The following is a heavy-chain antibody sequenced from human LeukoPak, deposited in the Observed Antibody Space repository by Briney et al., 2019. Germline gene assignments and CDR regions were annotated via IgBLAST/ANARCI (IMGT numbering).Heavy chain of an antibody. V-gene: IGHV3-30*03. D-gene: IGHD3-10*01. CDR2: ITYDGYYK. CDR1: GFTFTSYG. J-gene: IGHJ4*02. Sequence: GGSLRLSCVASGFTFTSYGMHWVHQSPGKGLEWVALITYDGYYKYYSDSVKGRFTISSDTSKNTLYLQMNSLRAEDTAVYYCARDLSPVVRASPMGHWGQGTLVTVSS. CDR3: ARDLSPVVRASPMGH.